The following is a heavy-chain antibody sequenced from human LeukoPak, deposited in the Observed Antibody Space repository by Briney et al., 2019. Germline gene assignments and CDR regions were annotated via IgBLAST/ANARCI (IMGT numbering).Heavy chain of an antibody. J-gene: IGHJ5*02. Sequence: ESLKISCKGSEYRFTFYWIDWVRQLPGKGLEWMGSIDPGDSDVIYSPSFQGQVTISVDKSIHTAYLQWRSLNASDSALYYCARRTAIGPLFSWGQGTLVSVSS. CDR3: ARRTAIGPLFS. CDR1: EYRFTFYW. CDR2: IDPGDSDV. D-gene: IGHD2/OR15-2a*01. V-gene: IGHV5-51*01.